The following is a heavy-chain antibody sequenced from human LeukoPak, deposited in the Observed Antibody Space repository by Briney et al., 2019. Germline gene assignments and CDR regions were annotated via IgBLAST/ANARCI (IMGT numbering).Heavy chain of an antibody. V-gene: IGHV1-69*06. Sequence: ASVKVSCKASGGTFSMYAISWVRQAPVQGLEWMGGIIPIFGTANYAQKFQGRVTITADKSTSTAYMELSSLRSEDTAVYYCARARWELYYYYYMDVWGKGTTVTVSS. CDR1: GGTFSMYA. J-gene: IGHJ6*03. CDR3: ARARWELYYYYYMDV. CDR2: IIPIFGTA. D-gene: IGHD1-26*01.